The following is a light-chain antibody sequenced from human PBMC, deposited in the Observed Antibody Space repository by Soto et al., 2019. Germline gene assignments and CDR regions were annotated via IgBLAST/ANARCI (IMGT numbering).Light chain of an antibody. J-gene: IGKJ2*03. CDR2: GTS. Sequence: EIVLTQSPGTLSLSPGERATLSCRASQSVSGSYLAWYQQKPGQAPRLLIYGTSSRATGVPDRFSGSGSGTDFTLTISRLEREDFAFYYCQQYGISPYSFGQGTKVDIK. V-gene: IGKV3-20*01. CDR1: QSVSGSY. CDR3: QQYGISPYS.